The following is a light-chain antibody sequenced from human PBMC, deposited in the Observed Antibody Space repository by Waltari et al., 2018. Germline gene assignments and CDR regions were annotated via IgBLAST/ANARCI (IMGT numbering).Light chain of an antibody. Sequence: QPVLTQPPSVSRAPGPTVTISCTGSFPNIRARSVSQWYQLRPGSSPKLLIFGNNNRPSGVPDRFSASRSGASASLVITGLQAEDEADYYCQTYETSLTGPGVFGGGTRLTVL. CDR1: FPNIRARSV. V-gene: IGLV1-40*01. J-gene: IGLJ2*01. CDR2: GNN. CDR3: QTYETSLTGPGV.